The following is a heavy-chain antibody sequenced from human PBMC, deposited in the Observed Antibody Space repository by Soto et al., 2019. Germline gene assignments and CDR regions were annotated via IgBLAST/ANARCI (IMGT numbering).Heavy chain of an antibody. CDR2: ISGSGGST. CDR1: GFTFSSYA. Sequence: PGGSLRLSCAASGFTFSSYAMSWVRQAPGKGLEWVSAISGSGGSTYYADSVKGRFTISRDNSKNTLYLQMDSLRAEDTDVYYCAKGNLNHSPLPDAFDIWGQGTMVTVSS. CDR3: AKGNLNHSPLPDAFDI. D-gene: IGHD1-26*01. J-gene: IGHJ3*02. V-gene: IGHV3-23*01.